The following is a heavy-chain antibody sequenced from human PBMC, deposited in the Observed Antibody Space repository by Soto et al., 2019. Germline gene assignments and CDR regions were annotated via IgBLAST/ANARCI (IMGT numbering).Heavy chain of an antibody. CDR3: ARWWSGSRQGFDP. J-gene: IGHJ5*02. V-gene: IGHV4-31*03. CDR1: GGSISSGDYY. D-gene: IGHD1-26*01. CDR2: IYYSGST. Sequence: QVQLQESGPGLVKPSQTLSLTCTVSGGSISSGDYYWSWIRQHPGKVLEWIGYIYYSGSTYYYPSLKSRVTISVDTSKNQFSLKLRSVTAADTAVYYCARWWSGSRQGFDPWGQGTLVTVSS.